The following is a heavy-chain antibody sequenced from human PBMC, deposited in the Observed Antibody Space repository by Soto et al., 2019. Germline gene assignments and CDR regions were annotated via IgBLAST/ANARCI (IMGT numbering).Heavy chain of an antibody. Sequence: QVQLQESGPGLVKPSGTLSLTCAVSSGSISSSNWWSWVRQPPGKGLEWIGEIYHSGSTNYNPSLKSRVTISVDKSMNQFSLKLSSVTAADTAVYYWARGYCSGSYPDYYYYMDVWGKGTTVTVSS. V-gene: IGHV4-4*02. J-gene: IGHJ6*03. CDR2: IYHSGST. CDR3: ARGYCSGSYPDYYYYMDV. CDR1: SGSISSSNW. D-gene: IGHD3-10*01.